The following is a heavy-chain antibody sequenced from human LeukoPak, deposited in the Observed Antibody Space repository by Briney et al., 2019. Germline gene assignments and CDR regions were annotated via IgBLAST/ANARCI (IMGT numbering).Heavy chain of an antibody. CDR1: GYTFTSYY. J-gene: IGHJ3*02. V-gene: IGHV1-46*01. Sequence: ASVKVSCKASGYTFTSYYMHWVRQAPGQGLEWMGIINPSGGSTSYAQKFQGRVTMTRDTSTSTVYMELSSLRSEDTAVYYCARDWGYYYDSSGYYPDDAFDIWGQGTMVTVSP. CDR3: ARDWGYYYDSSGYYPDDAFDI. CDR2: INPSGGST. D-gene: IGHD3-22*01.